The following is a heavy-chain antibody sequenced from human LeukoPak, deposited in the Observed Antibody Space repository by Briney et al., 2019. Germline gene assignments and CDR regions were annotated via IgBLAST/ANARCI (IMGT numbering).Heavy chain of an antibody. V-gene: IGHV4-34*01. Sequence: SETLSLTCAVYGGSFSGYYCGWIRQPPGKGLEWVGEIDNRGSRNHNPSLKSRVTISLDTSKNQFSLKLSSVTVADTAVYYCARALASDGSGSYHYWGQGTLVTVSS. CDR3: ARALASDGSGSYHY. D-gene: IGHD3-10*01. J-gene: IGHJ4*02. CDR2: IDNRGSR. CDR1: GGSFSGYY.